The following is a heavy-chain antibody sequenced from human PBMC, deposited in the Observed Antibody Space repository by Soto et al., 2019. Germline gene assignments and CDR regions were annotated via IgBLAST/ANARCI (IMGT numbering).Heavy chain of an antibody. Sequence: QVQLVESGGGVVQPGRSLRLSCAASGFTFSSYGMHWVRQAPGKGLEWVAVIWYDGSNKYYADSVKGRFTISRDNSKNTLYLQMNSLRAEDTAVYYCARDRFGSPRGKINWFDPWGQGTLVTVSS. V-gene: IGHV3-33*01. CDR1: GFTFSSYG. D-gene: IGHD3-10*01. CDR3: ARDRFGSPRGKINWFDP. J-gene: IGHJ5*02. CDR2: IWYDGSNK.